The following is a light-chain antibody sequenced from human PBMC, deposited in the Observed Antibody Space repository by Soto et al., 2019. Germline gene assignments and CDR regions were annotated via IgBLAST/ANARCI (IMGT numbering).Light chain of an antibody. CDR2: GAS. V-gene: IGKV3-20*01. Sequence: EIVLTQSPGTLSLSPGETATLSCRASQSLSSNNLAWYHQKPGQTPRLLIYGASSRATGIPDRFSGSGSGTDFTLTINRLEPEDFAVYYCQQYDNSITFGQGTRLEIE. J-gene: IGKJ5*01. CDR3: QQYDNSIT. CDR1: QSLSSNN.